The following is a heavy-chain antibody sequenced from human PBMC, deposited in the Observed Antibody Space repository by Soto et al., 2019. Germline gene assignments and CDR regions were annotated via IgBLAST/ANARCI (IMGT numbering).Heavy chain of an antibody. D-gene: IGHD4-17*01. Sequence: GGSLRLSCAASGFTFSAYNMNWVRQPPGKGLEWVSSITSSSSSIYYADSLKGRFTISRDNAKNSLYLQMNSLRAEDTAVYYCASHYGDNGWFDPWGQGTLVTVS. V-gene: IGHV3-21*06. CDR3: ASHYGDNGWFDP. J-gene: IGHJ5*02. CDR2: ITSSSSSI. CDR1: GFTFSAYN.